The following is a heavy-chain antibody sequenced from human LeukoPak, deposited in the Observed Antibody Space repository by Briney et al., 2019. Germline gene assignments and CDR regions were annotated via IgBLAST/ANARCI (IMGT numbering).Heavy chain of an antibody. J-gene: IGHJ6*02. CDR2: IKQDGSEK. V-gene: IGHV3-7*01. Sequence: GGSLRLSCAASGFTFSSYWMSWVRQAPGKGLEWVANIKQDGSEKYYVDSVKGRFTISRDNAKNSLYLQMNSLRAEDMAVYYCARAGFGGSSAYYYYGMDVWGQGTTVTVSS. CDR1: GFTFSSYW. CDR3: ARAGFGGSSAYYYYGMDV. D-gene: IGHD1-26*01.